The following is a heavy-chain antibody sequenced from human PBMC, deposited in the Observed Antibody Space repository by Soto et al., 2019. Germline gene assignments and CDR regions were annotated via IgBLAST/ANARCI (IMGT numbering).Heavy chain of an antibody. CDR3: LRHEQWVGVNLY. CDR1: GGSISSSNYY. CDR2: IYHTGET. J-gene: IGHJ4*02. D-gene: IGHD1-26*01. Sequence: QLQLQESGPGLVKPSETLSLTCSVSGGSISSSNYYWAWIRQPPGKGLEWIGGIYHTGETYYNPSLTPRVTLSVDTSKNQFSLILNSVTAADTALHYCLRHEQWVGVNLYWGRGALVTVSS. V-gene: IGHV4-39*01.